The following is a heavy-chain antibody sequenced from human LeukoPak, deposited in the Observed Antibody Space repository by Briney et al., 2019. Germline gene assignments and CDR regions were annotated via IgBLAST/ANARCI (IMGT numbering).Heavy chain of an antibody. Sequence: GGSLRLSCAASGFTFSSSAMSWVRQAPGKGLEWASAISNNGSYTYYADSVQGRFTISRDNSKSTLCLQMNSLRAEDTAVYYCAKQLGYCSDGSCYFPYWGQGTLVTVSS. J-gene: IGHJ4*02. D-gene: IGHD2-15*01. CDR3: AKQLGYCSDGSCYFPY. CDR1: GFTFSSSA. V-gene: IGHV3-23*01. CDR2: ISNNGSYT.